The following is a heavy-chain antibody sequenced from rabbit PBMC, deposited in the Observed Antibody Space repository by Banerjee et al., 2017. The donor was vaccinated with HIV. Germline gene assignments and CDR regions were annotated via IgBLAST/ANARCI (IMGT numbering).Heavy chain of an antibody. Sequence: QSLEESGGDLVKPEGSLTLTCTASGFSFSSNYWMCWVRQAPGKGLEWIGSITTDGSTAYASWAKGRFTISKTSSTTVTLQMTSLTAADTATYFCAIYSTTDGAFDPWGQGTLVTVS. J-gene: IGHJ2*01. D-gene: IGHD7-1*01. CDR2: ITTDGST. CDR1: GFSFSSNYW. CDR3: AIYSTTDGAFDP. V-gene: IGHV1S40*01.